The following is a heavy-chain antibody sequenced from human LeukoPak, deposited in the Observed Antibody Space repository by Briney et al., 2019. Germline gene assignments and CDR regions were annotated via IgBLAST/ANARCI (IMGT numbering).Heavy chain of an antibody. CDR2: IYYSGST. D-gene: IGHD6-6*01. CDR1: GGSISSYY. J-gene: IGHJ4*02. CDR3: ARDGVAAPIDY. V-gene: IGHV4-59*01. Sequence: SETLSLTCTVSGGSISSYYWSWIRQPPGKGLKWIGYIYYSGSTNYNPSLKSRVTISVDTSKNQFSLKLSSVTAADTAVYYCARDGVAAPIDYWGQGTLVTVSS.